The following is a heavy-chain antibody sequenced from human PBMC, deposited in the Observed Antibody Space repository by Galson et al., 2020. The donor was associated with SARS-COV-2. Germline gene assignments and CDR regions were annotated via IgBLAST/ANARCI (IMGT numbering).Heavy chain of an antibody. J-gene: IGHJ2*01. Sequence: GGSLRLSCAASGLTFNKYTMNWLRQAPGKGPEWLSSMSSSGSQIYYAASVRGRFTISRDNARNSLYLQMNSLRAEDTAVYYCARAVGTAVVYDWYFDLWGRGTLVTVSS. V-gene: IGHV3-21*01. D-gene: IGHD5-12*01. CDR3: ARAVGTAVVYDWYFDL. CDR1: GLTFNKYT. CDR2: MSSSGSQI.